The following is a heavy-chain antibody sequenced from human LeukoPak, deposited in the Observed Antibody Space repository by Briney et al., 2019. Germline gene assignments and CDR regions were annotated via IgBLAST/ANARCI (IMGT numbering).Heavy chain of an antibody. CDR1: GFTFSSYS. V-gene: IGHV3-21*01. CDR2: INVITGYI. J-gene: IGHJ3*02. Sequence: GGSLRLSCAASGFTFSSYSMNWVRQAPGKGLEWVAYINVITGYIYYADSLKGRFTISRDSAKKSLFLEMNSLRVEDTAVYYCARDRSGSSSVDDAFDIWGQGIMVTVSS. CDR3: ARDRSGSSSVDDAFDI. D-gene: IGHD1-26*01.